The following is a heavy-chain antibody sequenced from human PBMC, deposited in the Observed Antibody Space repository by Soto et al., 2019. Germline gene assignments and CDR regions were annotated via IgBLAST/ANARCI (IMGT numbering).Heavy chain of an antibody. CDR1: GGSISSSNW. CDR3: ARYGDYGNYYYYGMDV. Sequence: SETLSLTCAVSGGSISSSNWWSWVRQPPGKGLEWIGEIYHSGSTNYNPSLKSRVTISVDKSKNQFSLKLSSATAADTAVYYCARYGDYGNYYYYGMDVWGQGTTVTVSS. J-gene: IGHJ6*02. V-gene: IGHV4-4*02. D-gene: IGHD4-17*01. CDR2: IYHSGST.